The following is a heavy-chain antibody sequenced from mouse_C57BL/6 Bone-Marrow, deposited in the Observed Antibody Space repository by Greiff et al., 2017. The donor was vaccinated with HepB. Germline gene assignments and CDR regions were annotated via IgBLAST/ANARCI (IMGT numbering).Heavy chain of an antibody. CDR2: IYPRDGST. D-gene: IGHD1-1*01. V-gene: IGHV1-85*01. Sequence: VQLQQPGAELVRPGSSVKLSCKASGYTFTSYDINWVKQRPGQGLEWIGWIYPRDGSTKYNEKFKGKATLTVDTSSSTAYMELHSLTSEDSAVYFCARQDYGSSYWYFDVWGTGTTVTVSS. CDR1: GYTFTSYD. CDR3: ARQDYGSSYWYFDV. J-gene: IGHJ1*03.